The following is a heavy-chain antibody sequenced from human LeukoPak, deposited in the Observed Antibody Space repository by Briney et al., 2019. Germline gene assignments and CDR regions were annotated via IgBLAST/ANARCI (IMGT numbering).Heavy chain of an antibody. CDR3: AREGQLTYTSYFDY. CDR1: GYTFTGYY. D-gene: IGHD3-16*01. CDR2: INPNSGGT. V-gene: IGHV1-2*02. J-gene: IGHJ4*02. Sequence: GASVKVSCKASGYTFTGYYMHWVRQAPGQGLEWMGWINPNSGGTNYAQKFQGRVTMTRDTSISTAYMELSRLRSDDTAVYYCAREGQLTYTSYFDYWGQGTLVTVSS.